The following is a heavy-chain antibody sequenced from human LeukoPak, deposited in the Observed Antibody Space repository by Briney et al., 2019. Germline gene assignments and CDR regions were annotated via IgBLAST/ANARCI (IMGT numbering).Heavy chain of an antibody. CDR3: ARVDGSGPNAPNDC. Sequence: ASVKVSCKASRYPFTSYAMHWMRQAPGQTLEWMGWIHVGNGNTEYSQKFQGRVTITRDTPATTTYMELSSLRTEDTAVYYCARVDGSGPNAPNDCWGQGSLVTVSS. V-gene: IGHV1-3*01. J-gene: IGHJ4*02. D-gene: IGHD3-10*01. CDR1: RYPFTSYA. CDR2: IHVGNGNT.